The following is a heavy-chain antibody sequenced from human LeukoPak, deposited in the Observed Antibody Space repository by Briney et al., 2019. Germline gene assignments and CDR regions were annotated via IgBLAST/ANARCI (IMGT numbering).Heavy chain of an antibody. J-gene: IGHJ4*02. D-gene: IGHD5-24*01. Sequence: GGSLRLSCVASGFPFSSYWMTWVRQAPGKGLEWVANIKQDGSKKSYVDSVKGRFTISRDDAKNSLYLQMNSLRAEDMAIYYCTRVGYIDEGIDYWGQGTLVTVSS. CDR3: TRVGYIDEGIDY. V-gene: IGHV3-7*04. CDR2: IKQDGSKK. CDR1: GFPFSSYW.